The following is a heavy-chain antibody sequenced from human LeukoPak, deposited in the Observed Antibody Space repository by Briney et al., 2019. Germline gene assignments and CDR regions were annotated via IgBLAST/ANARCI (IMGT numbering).Heavy chain of an antibody. Sequence: PGGSLRLSCAASGFTFSSYAMSWVRQAPGKGLEWVSAISGSGGSTCYADSVKGRFTISRDNSKNTLYLQMNSLRAEDTAVYYCAKAPGGGAVAGTGSDYWGQGTLVTVSS. V-gene: IGHV3-23*01. CDR2: ISGSGGST. CDR1: GFTFSSYA. J-gene: IGHJ4*02. D-gene: IGHD6-19*01. CDR3: AKAPGGGAVAGTGSDY.